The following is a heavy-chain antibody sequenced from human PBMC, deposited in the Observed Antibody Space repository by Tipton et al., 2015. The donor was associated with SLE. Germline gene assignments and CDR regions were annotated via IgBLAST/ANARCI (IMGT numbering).Heavy chain of an antibody. V-gene: IGHV4-59*01. D-gene: IGHD7-27*01. J-gene: IGHJ3*02. CDR3: ARGGTGGDAFDI. CDR1: GGSISSYY. CDR2: IYYSGST. Sequence: TLSLTCTVSGGSISSYYWSWIRQPPGKGLKWIGYIYYSGSTNYNPSLKSRVTISVDTSKNQFSLKLSSVTAADTAVYYCARGGTGGDAFDIWGQGTMVTVSS.